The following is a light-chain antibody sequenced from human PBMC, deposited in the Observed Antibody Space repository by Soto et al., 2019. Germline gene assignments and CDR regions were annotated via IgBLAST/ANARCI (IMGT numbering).Light chain of an antibody. Sequence: ERVMTQSPATLSVSPGERATLSCRASQSVGSNLAWYQQKPGQAPRLLIFGASSRATGVPARFSGSGSGTEFTLTINSMQSEDFPVYFCQQYDNLPLTFGPGTKVDIK. J-gene: IGKJ3*01. CDR2: GAS. CDR3: QQYDNLPLT. CDR1: QSVGSN. V-gene: IGKV3-15*01.